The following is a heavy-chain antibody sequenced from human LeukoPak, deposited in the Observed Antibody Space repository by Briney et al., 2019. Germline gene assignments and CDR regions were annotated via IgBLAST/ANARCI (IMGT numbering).Heavy chain of an antibody. Sequence: ASVKVSCKASGYPFTGYYLHWIRQAPGQGLEWMGWINPNSDGAKYAQKFQGRVTLTRDTSISTAYMELSRLRSDDTAVYYCARGSDCSGGSCYYYYGMDVWGKGTTVTVSS. CDR1: GYPFTGYY. V-gene: IGHV1-2*02. CDR3: ARGSDCSGGSCYYYYGMDV. J-gene: IGHJ6*04. D-gene: IGHD2-15*01. CDR2: INPNSDGA.